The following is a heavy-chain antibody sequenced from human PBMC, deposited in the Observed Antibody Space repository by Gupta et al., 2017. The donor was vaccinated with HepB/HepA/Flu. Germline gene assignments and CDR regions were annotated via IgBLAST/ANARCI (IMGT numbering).Heavy chain of an antibody. Sequence: QVQLVESGGGVVQPGRSLRLSCVASGFSFSDYGMHWVRQAPGKGLEWVAGIGHDGKNKDYGDSVKGRFTISRDNSKNMLYVEMNSLRAEDTTVYYCARWFRGGHYYGMDVWGQGTTVTVS. CDR2: IGHDGKNK. J-gene: IGHJ6*02. CDR1: GFSFSDYG. CDR3: ARWFRGGHYYGMDV. D-gene: IGHD3-10*01. V-gene: IGHV3-33*01.